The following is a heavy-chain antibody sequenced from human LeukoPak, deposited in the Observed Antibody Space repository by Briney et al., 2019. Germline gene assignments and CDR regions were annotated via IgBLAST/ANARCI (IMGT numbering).Heavy chain of an antibody. D-gene: IGHD4-17*01. Sequence: ASVKVSCKASGYMFTSYSMHWVRQAPGQGLEWMGIINPSGASTSYAQKFQGRVTMTRDTSTNTVYMELSSLRSEDTAVYYCTRDGYYGVSYYFDYWGQGTLVPVSS. CDR2: INPSGAST. V-gene: IGHV1-46*03. CDR3: TRDGYYGVSYYFDY. CDR1: GYMFTSYS. J-gene: IGHJ4*02.